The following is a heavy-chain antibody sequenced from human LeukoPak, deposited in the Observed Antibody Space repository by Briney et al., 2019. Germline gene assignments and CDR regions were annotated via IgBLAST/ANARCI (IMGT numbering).Heavy chain of an antibody. D-gene: IGHD5-24*01. CDR2: ISTDGSSV. CDR1: GFTFSSYW. J-gene: IGHJ4*02. Sequence: GGSLRLSCAASGFTFSSYWMHWVRQAPGKGLVWVSRISTDGSSVTYADSVKGRFTVSRDNAKNTLYLQMNSLRAEDTAVYYCAKEGRDGFNYDYWGQGTLVTVSS. CDR3: AKEGRDGFNYDY. V-gene: IGHV3-74*01.